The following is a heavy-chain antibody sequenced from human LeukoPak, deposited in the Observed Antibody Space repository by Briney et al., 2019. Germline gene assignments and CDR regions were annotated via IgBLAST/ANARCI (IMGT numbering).Heavy chain of an antibody. V-gene: IGHV3-23*01. J-gene: IGHJ4*02. Sequence: GGSLRLSCAASGFTFSTYAMSWVRQAPGKGLEWVSTFAISGNTYYADSVKGRFTISRDNPKNTLSLQMNSLRAEDTAVYYCAKRIGRVGPTSSHYFESWGQGTLVTVSS. CDR3: AKRIGRVGPTSSHYFES. CDR1: GFTFSTYA. CDR2: FAISGNT. D-gene: IGHD4-11*01.